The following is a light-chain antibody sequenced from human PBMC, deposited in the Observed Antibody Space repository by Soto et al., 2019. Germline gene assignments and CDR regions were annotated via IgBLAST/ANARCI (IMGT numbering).Light chain of an antibody. J-gene: IGKJ2*01. Sequence: EIVLTQSPATLSLSPGERATLSCRASQSVSSYLDWYQQKPGQAPRLLIYDASNRATGIPARFSGSGSGTDFTLTISSLEPADFAVYYCQQRSNWPPEYTFGQGTKLEIK. CDR1: QSVSSY. V-gene: IGKV3-11*01. CDR2: DAS. CDR3: QQRSNWPPEYT.